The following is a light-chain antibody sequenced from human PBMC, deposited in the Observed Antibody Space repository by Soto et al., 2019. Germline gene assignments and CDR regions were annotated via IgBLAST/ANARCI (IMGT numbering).Light chain of an antibody. CDR1: QDMGSE. CDR2: GAS. CDR3: LQDRNYPRT. Sequence: AIQMTQSPSSLSASVGDRVTITCRASQDMGSELGWYQQRPGKAPKALIYGASNLQGGVPSRFSGSGFGTDFTLTISSLQPEDFATYYCLQDRNYPRTFGQGTKVESK. V-gene: IGKV1-6*01. J-gene: IGKJ1*01.